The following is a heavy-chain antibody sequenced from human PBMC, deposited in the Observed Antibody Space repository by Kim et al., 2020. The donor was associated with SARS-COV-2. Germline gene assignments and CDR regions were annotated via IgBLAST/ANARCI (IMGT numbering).Heavy chain of an antibody. V-gene: IGHV3-7*03. CDR3: ARREEFLVEWLLSPYGMDV. D-gene: IGHD3-3*01. J-gene: IGHJ6*02. CDR2: IKQDGSEK. CDR1: GFTFSSYW. Sequence: GGSLRLSCAASGFTFSSYWMSWVRQAPGKGLEWVANIKQDGSEKYYVDSVKGRFTISRDNAKNSLYLQMNSLRAEDTAVYYCARREEFLVEWLLSPYGMDVWGQGTTVTVSS.